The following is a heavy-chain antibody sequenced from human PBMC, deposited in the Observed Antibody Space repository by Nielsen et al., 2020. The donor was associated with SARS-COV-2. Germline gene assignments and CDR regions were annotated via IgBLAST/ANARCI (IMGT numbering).Heavy chain of an antibody. CDR2: IKQDGSEK. V-gene: IGHV3-7*03. Sequence: GGSLRLSCAASGFTFSSYWMSWVRQAPGKGLEWVANIKQDGSEKYYVDSVKGRFTISRDNAKNSLYLQMNSLRAEDTAVYYCATALCSSTSCYYYYGMDVWGQGTTVTVSS. J-gene: IGHJ6*02. D-gene: IGHD2-2*01. CDR1: GFTFSSYW. CDR3: ATALCSSTSCYYYYGMDV.